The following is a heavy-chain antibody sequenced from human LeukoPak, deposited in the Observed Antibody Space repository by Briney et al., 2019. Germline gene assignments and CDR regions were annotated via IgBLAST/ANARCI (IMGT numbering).Heavy chain of an antibody. J-gene: IGHJ4*02. CDR3: ARDVLTGYYSDYYFDY. CDR1: GGTCSSYA. Sequence: ASVKVSCKASGGTCSSYAISWVRQAPGQGLEWMGGIIPIFGTANYAQKFQGRVTITADESTSTAYMELSSLRSEDTAVYYCARDVLTGYYSDYYFDYWGQGTLVTVSS. V-gene: IGHV1-69*13. CDR2: IIPIFGTA. D-gene: IGHD3-9*01.